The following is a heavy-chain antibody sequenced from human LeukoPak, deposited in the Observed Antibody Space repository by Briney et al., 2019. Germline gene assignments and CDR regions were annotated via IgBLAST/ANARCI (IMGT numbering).Heavy chain of an antibody. CDR2: INPSSGTT. J-gene: IGHJ4*02. D-gene: IGHD3-16*01. V-gene: IGHV1-46*01. CDR1: GYTFTSYN. CDR3: ARYQSTSMITWDY. Sequence: ASVKDSCKASGYTFTSYNMHWVRQAPGQGLEWMGIINPSSGTTSYTQKIHGRVTMTRDTSTSTVYMELSSLTSDDTAVYYRARYQSTSMITWDYWGQGTLVSVSS.